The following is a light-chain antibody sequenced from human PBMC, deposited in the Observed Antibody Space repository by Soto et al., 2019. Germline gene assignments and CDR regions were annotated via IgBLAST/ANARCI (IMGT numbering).Light chain of an antibody. V-gene: IGKV3-11*01. Sequence: EIVLTQSPGTLSLSPGERGTLSCRASQSVSSYLARYQQKPGQAPRLLIYDASYRATGIPARFSGSGSGTDFTLTISSLEPEDFTVYSCLQYHNLWAFGQGTKVDIK. CDR3: LQYHNLWA. J-gene: IGKJ1*01. CDR1: QSVSSY. CDR2: DAS.